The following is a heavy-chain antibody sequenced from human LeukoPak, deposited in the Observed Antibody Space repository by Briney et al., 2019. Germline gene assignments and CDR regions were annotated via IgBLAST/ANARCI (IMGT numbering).Heavy chain of an antibody. CDR2: IIPIFGTA. CDR3: ARMDSYDFWSGYDL. D-gene: IGHD3-3*01. V-gene: IGHV1-69*01. Sequence: GASVKVSCKASGGTFSSYAISWVRQAPGQGLEWMGGIIPIFGTANYAQKFQGRVTITADESTNTAYMELSSLRSEDTAVYYCARMDSYDFWSGYDLWGQGTLVTVSS. CDR1: GGTFSSYA. J-gene: IGHJ5*02.